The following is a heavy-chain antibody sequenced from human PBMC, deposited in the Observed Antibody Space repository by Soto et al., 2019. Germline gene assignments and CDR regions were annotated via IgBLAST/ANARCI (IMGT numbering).Heavy chain of an antibody. J-gene: IGHJ6*02. D-gene: IGHD2-2*01. V-gene: IGHV4-34*01. CDR1: GGSFSGYY. CDR2: INHSGST. Sequence: SETLSLTCAVYGGSFSGYYWSWIRQPPGKGLEWIGEINHSGSTNYNPSLKSRVTISVDTSKNQFSLKLSSVTAADTAVYYCARIGIVVVPAARYYYYGMDVWGQGTTVTVSS. CDR3: ARIGIVVVPAARYYYYGMDV.